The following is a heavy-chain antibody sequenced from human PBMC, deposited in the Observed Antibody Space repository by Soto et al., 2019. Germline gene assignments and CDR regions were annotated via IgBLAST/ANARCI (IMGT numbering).Heavy chain of an antibody. V-gene: IGHV3-30*18. CDR1: GFTFSSYG. D-gene: IGHD3-16*01. J-gene: IGHJ6*02. Sequence: QVQLVESGGGVVQPGRSLRISCAASGFTFSSYGMHWVRQAPGKGLEWVAVISYDGSNKYYADSVKGRFTISRDNSKNTLYLQMNSLRAEDTAVYYCAKDGASFAPYYYYGMDVWGQGTTVTVSS. CDR2: ISYDGSNK. CDR3: AKDGASFAPYYYYGMDV.